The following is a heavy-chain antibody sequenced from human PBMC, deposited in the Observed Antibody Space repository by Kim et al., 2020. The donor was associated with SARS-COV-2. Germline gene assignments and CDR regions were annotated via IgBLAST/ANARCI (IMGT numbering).Heavy chain of an antibody. CDR1: GYPFSGFY. CDR3: ARGSDYHGLDV. J-gene: IGHJ6*02. CDR2: ISPNNGAT. Sequence: ASVKVSCKTSGYPFSGFYIHWVRQAPGQGLEWMGWISPNNGATKYAEASQGRVTMTRDTSINTAYLELSRVKSDDTAIYFFARGSDYHGLDVWGQGTTVTVSS. V-gene: IGHV1-2*02.